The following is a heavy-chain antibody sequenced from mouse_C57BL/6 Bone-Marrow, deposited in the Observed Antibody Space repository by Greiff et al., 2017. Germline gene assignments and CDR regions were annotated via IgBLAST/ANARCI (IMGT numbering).Heavy chain of an antibody. J-gene: IGHJ1*03. V-gene: IGHV1-55*01. Sequence: QVQLQQSGAELVKPGASVKMSCKASGYTFTSYWITWVKQRPGQGLEWIGDIYPGSGSTNYNEKFKSKATLTVDTSSSTVYMQLSSLTSEDSAVYYCARSSYYGSSYWYFDVWGKGTTVTVSS. CDR3: ARSSYYGSSYWYFDV. CDR2: IYPGSGST. CDR1: GYTFTSYW. D-gene: IGHD1-1*01.